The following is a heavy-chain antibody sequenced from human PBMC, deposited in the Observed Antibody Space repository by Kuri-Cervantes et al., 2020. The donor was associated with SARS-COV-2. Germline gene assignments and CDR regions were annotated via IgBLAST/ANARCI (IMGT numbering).Heavy chain of an antibody. Sequence: GESLMIPCAASGFTFNNYAMSWVRQAPGKGLEWVSVIYSGGSTYYADSVKGRFTISRDNAKNYLSLQVNSLRAEDTTVYHCARELMFESYFDFWGQGALVTVSS. CDR2: IYSGGST. V-gene: IGHV3-23*03. J-gene: IGHJ4*02. CDR3: ARELMFESYFDF. CDR1: GFTFNNYA. D-gene: IGHD3-10*02.